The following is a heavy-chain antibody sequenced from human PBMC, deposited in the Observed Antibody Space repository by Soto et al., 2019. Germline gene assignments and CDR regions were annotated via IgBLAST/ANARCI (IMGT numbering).Heavy chain of an antibody. Sequence: SETLSLTCPVYGGSFSAYYWSWIRQPPGKGLEWIGAIDHSGSTNYNPSLESRVTISVDTSKNKFSLKVSYVKAAHTDVYHCARTDRAIFYGMEVWGQGPTVT. CDR2: IDHSGST. V-gene: IGHV4-34*01. CDR1: GGSFSAYY. J-gene: IGHJ6*02. CDR3: ARTDRAIFYGMEV. D-gene: IGHD3-22*01.